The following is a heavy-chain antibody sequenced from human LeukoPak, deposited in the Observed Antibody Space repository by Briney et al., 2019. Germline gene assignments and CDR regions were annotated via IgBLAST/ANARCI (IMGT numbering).Heavy chain of an antibody. Sequence: PGGSLRLSCAASGFTFSSYGMHWVRQAPGKGLEWVAFIRYDGRIKYYADSVKGRFSISRDNSKNTLYLQMNSLRAEDTAVYYCAKDQVLRYFDWLFQPPDYWGQGTLVTVSS. CDR3: AKDQVLRYFDWLFQPPDY. V-gene: IGHV3-30*02. CDR2: IRYDGRIK. J-gene: IGHJ4*02. CDR1: GFTFSSYG. D-gene: IGHD3-9*01.